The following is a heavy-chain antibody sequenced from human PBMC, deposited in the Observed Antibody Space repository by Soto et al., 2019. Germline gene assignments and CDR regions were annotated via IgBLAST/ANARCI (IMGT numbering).Heavy chain of an antibody. CDR2: ISSSSTTK. Sequence: GGSLRLSCAASGFTFISYSMNWVRQAPWKGLEWVSYISSSSTTKYYADSVKGRFTISRDNAKNSLYLQMNSLRAEDTAVYYCARDGCSGSNCLNWFDPWGQGTLVTVSS. D-gene: IGHD2-15*01. V-gene: IGHV3-48*01. CDR3: ARDGCSGSNCLNWFDP. J-gene: IGHJ5*02. CDR1: GFTFISYS.